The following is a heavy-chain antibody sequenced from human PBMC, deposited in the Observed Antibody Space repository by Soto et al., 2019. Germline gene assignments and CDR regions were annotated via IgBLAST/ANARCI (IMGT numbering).Heavy chain of an antibody. CDR2: IIPLFGTP. CDR3: ARASPVICGGDPCYRLDSSFDS. V-gene: IGHV1-69*01. CDR1: GATFSTTG. Sequence: QVQLVQSGAEVRKPGSSLRVSCKSSGATFSTTGISWVRQAPGQGLEWMGGIIPLFGTPKYARKFQGRVSITADESTNTVYMELNSLMPYDAAVYYCARASPVICGGDPCYRLDSSFDSWGQGSLVIVSS. J-gene: IGHJ5*01. D-gene: IGHD2-21*02.